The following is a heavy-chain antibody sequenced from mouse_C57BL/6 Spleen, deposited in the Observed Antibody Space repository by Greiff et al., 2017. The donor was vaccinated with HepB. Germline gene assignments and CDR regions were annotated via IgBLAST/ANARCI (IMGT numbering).Heavy chain of an antibody. CDR1: GISITTGNYR. Sequence: EVQLQESGPGLVKPSQTVFLTCTVTGISITTGNYRWSWIRQFPGNKLEWIGYIYYSGTITYNPSLTSRTTITRDTPKNQFFLEMNSLTAEDTATYYCARENYGSSYNWYFDVWGTGTTVTVSS. D-gene: IGHD1-1*01. CDR2: IYYSGTI. V-gene: IGHV3-5*01. CDR3: ARENYGSSYNWYFDV. J-gene: IGHJ1*03.